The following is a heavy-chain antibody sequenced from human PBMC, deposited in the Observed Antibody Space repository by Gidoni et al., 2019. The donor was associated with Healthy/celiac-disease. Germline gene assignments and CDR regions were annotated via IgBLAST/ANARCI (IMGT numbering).Heavy chain of an antibody. CDR3: TKEGGALATGYGMDV. V-gene: IGHV3-30*02. J-gene: IGHJ6*02. D-gene: IGHD3-3*02. Sequence: VKGRFTIAREDSKNTLYLQTNSLAAEDTAVYYCTKEGGALATGYGMDVWGQGTTVTVS.